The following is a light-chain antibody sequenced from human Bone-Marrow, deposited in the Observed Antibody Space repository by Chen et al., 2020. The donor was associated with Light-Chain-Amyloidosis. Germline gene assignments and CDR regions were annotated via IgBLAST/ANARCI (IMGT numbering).Light chain of an antibody. J-gene: IGLJ1*01. V-gene: IGLV2-14*01. CDR1: SSDVGGDNH. CDR3: SSYTITNSLV. Sequence: QSALTQPASVSGSPGRSITISCTGTSSDVGGDNHVSWYQQHPDKAPKLMIYEVTNRPSWVPDRFSGSKSDNTASLTISALQAEDEADYFCSSYTITNSLVFGSGTRVTVL. CDR2: EVT.